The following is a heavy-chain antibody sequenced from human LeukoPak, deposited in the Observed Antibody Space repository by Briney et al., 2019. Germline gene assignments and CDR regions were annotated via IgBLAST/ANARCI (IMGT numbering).Heavy chain of an antibody. V-gene: IGHV1-2*02. CDR2: INPNSGGT. J-gene: IGHJ4*02. Sequence: ASVKVSCKASGYTFTGYYMHWVRQAPGQGLEWMGWINPNSGGTNYAQKFQGRVTMTTDTSTSTAYMELRSLRSDDTAVYYCARDRLGIAAAGTPFDYWGQGTLVTVSS. D-gene: IGHD6-13*01. CDR1: GYTFTGYY. CDR3: ARDRLGIAAAGTPFDY.